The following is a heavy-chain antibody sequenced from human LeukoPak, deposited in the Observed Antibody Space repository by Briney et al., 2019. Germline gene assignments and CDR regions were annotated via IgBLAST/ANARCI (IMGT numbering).Heavy chain of an antibody. Sequence: GASVKVSCKASGYTFTNYALHWVRQAPGQGLEWMGWINTNTGNPTYAQGFTGRFVFSLDTSVSTAYLQISSLRAEDTAVYYCASASGPVDYWGQGTLVTVSS. J-gene: IGHJ4*02. CDR2: INTNTGNP. D-gene: IGHD6-19*01. CDR1: GYTFTNYA. V-gene: IGHV7-4-1*02. CDR3: ASASGPVDY.